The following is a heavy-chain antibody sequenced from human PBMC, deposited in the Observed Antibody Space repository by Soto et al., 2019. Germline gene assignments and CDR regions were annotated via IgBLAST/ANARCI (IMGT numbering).Heavy chain of an antibody. V-gene: IGHV3-66*01. J-gene: IGHJ4*02. D-gene: IGHD6-13*01. CDR1: GFIVSDNY. Sequence: GGSLRLSCAASGFIVSDNYMSWVRQAPGKGLEWISVIYSGGISDYADSVRGRFTISRDNSKNTLHLQMNNLRAEDTALYYCVRDRGEAAGYWGQGTQVTVSS. CDR2: IYSGGIS. CDR3: VRDRGEAAGY.